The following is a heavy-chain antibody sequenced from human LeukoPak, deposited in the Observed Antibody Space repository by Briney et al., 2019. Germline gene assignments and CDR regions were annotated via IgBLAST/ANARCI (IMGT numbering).Heavy chain of an antibody. CDR1: GFTFSSYW. CDR3: AREEETYYYDSSGYDY. D-gene: IGHD3-22*01. V-gene: IGHV3-74*01. CDR2: INSDGSST. J-gene: IGHJ4*02. Sequence: PGGSLRLSCAASGFTFSSYWMHWVRQAPGKGLVWVSRINSDGSSTSYADSVKGRFTISRDNAKNTLYLQMNSLRAEDTAVYYCAREEETYYYDSSGYDYWGQGTLVTVSS.